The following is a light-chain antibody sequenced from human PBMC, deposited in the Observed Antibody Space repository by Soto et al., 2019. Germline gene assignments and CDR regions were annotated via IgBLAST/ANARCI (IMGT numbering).Light chain of an antibody. CDR2: DVT. CDR3: YSYAGSYIYV. CDR1: SRDVGLFDY. Sequence: QSALTPPRSVSGSPGQSVTISCTGTSRDVGLFDYVSWYQQHPGKATKLMIHDVTRRPSGVPDRFSGSKAGNTASLTISGLHTEDEADYYCYSYAGSYIYVFGTGTKVTVL. J-gene: IGLJ1*01. V-gene: IGLV2-11*01.